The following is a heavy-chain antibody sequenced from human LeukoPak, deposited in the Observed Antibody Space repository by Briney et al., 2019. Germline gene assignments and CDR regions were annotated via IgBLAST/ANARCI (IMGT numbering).Heavy chain of an antibody. D-gene: IGHD6-13*01. CDR1: GGSVSSGSYY. J-gene: IGHJ4*02. CDR2: IYYSGST. V-gene: IGHV4-61*01. CDR3: ARDGAAAAGTEPHFDC. Sequence: SETLSLTCTVSGGSVSSGSYYWSWLRQPPGKGLVWIGYIYYSGSTNYNPSLKSRVTISVDTSKNQFSLKLSSVTAADTAVYYCARDGAAAAGTEPHFDCWGQGTLVTVSS.